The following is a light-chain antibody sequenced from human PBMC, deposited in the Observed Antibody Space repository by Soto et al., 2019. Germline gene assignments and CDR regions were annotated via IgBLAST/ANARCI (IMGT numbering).Light chain of an antibody. CDR3: AAWDDSLNGRGV. V-gene: IGLV1-44*01. CDR1: SSNIGRNT. CDR2: TNN. Sequence: QSVLTQPPSASGAPGQRVTISCSGSSSNIGRNTVNWYQQLPGAAPQLLIYTNNRRPSGVPDRFSGSKSGTSGSLAISGLQSEDEADYYCAAWDDSLNGRGVFGGGTKLTVL. J-gene: IGLJ3*02.